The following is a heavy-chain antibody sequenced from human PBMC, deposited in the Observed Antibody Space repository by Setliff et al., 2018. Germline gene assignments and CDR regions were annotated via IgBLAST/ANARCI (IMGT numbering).Heavy chain of an antibody. CDR2: IYPGDSDT. V-gene: IGHV5-51*01. CDR3: ARLGYSDGFDI. D-gene: IGHD5-18*01. Sequence: GESLKISCKASGYSFTTYWIGWVRQMPGKGLEWMGIIYPGDSDTRYSPSFQGQVTMSADRSIRSAYLQWSSLKASDTAMYYCARLGYSDGFDIWGQGTMVTVSS. J-gene: IGHJ3*02. CDR1: GYSFTTYW.